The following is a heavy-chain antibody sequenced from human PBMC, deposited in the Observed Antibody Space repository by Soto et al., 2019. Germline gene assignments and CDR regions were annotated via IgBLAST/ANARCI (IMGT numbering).Heavy chain of an antibody. D-gene: IGHD2-8*01. CDR2: IIPILGIA. V-gene: IGHV1-69*08. CDR3: AREVNGGVDY. CDR1: GGTFFSST. J-gene: IGHJ4*02. Sequence: QVQLVQSGAEVKKPGSSVKLSCKPSGGTFFSSTITWVRQAPGQGLEWMGRIIPILGIANYAQKFQGRVTGPANRSTNTVYVELSNLRPDETAVYYCAREVNGGVDYWGQGPLVTVSS.